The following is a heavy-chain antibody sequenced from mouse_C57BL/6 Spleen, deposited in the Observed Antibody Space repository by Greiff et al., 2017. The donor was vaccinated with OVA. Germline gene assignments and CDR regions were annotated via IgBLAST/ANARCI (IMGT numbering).Heavy chain of an antibody. J-gene: IGHJ2*01. CDR2: IDPSDSET. CDR3: ASEGAVVPYFDY. V-gene: IGHV1-52*01. CDR1: GYTFTSYW. Sequence: QVQLKQPGAELVRPGSSVKLSCKASGYTFTSYWMHWVKQRPIQGLEWIGNIDPSDSETHYNQKFKDKATLTVDKSSSTAYMQLSSLTSEDSAVYYCASEGAVVPYFDYWGQGTTLTVSS. D-gene: IGHD1-1*01.